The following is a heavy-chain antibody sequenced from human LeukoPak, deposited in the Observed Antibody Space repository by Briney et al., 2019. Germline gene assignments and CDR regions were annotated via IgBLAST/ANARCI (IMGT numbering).Heavy chain of an antibody. CDR2: IYYSGST. CDR1: GGSIGSSSYY. D-gene: IGHD2-2*01. Sequence: SETLSLTCTVSGGSIGSSSYYWGWIRQPPGKGLEWIGSIYYSGSTYYHPSLKSRVTISVDTSKNQFSLKLSSVTAAGTAVYYCARDLYCSSTSCYDAFDIWGQGTMVTVSS. J-gene: IGHJ3*02. CDR3: ARDLYCSSTSCYDAFDI. V-gene: IGHV4-39*07.